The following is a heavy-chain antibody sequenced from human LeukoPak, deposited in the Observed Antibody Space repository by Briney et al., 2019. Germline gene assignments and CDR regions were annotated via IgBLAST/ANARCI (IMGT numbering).Heavy chain of an antibody. Sequence: SVKVSCKASGGTFSSYAISWVRQAPGQGLEWMGGIIPIFGTANYAQKFQGRVTITADESTSTAYMELSSLRSEDTAVYYCARVPLYYYDSSGYWNYYYYYMDVWGKGTTVTISS. CDR3: ARVPLYYYDSSGYWNYYYYYMDV. CDR2: IIPIFGTA. CDR1: GGTFSSYA. V-gene: IGHV1-69*13. J-gene: IGHJ6*03. D-gene: IGHD3-22*01.